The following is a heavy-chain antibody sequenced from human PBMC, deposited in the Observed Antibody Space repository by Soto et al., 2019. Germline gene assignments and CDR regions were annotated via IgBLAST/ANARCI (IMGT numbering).Heavy chain of an antibody. J-gene: IGHJ4*02. CDR2: IYSAGTT. CDR3: ATSPDYDTSGYFGY. CDR1: GFIVSSNY. Sequence: PGGSLRLSCAASGFIVSSNYMSWVRQAPGKGLEWVSLIYSAGTTYYADSVKGRFTISRDNSKNTLYLHMNSLRAEDTAMYYCATSPDYDTSGYFGYWGQGTLVTVSS. V-gene: IGHV3-53*01. D-gene: IGHD3-22*01.